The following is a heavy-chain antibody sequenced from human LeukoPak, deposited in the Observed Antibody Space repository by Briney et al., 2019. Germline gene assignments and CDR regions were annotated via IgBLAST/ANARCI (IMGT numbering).Heavy chain of an antibody. V-gene: IGHV3-30*12. D-gene: IGHD6-6*01. CDR2: ISYDGSNT. Sequence: GGSLRLSCAASGFNFKTYGMHWVRQAPGKGLEWVAVISYDGSNTYSADSVKGRFTISRDNAKNSLYLQMNSLRAEDTAVYYCARDTQSVRETSSGYWGQGTLVTVSS. J-gene: IGHJ4*02. CDR3: ARDTQSVRETSSGY. CDR1: GFNFKTYG.